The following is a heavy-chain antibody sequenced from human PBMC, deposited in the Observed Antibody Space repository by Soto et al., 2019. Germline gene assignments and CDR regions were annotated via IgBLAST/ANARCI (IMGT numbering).Heavy chain of an antibody. D-gene: IGHD3-3*01. V-gene: IGHV3-9*01. Sequence: GGSLRLSCAASGFTFDDYAMHWVRQAPGKGLEWVSGISWNSGSIGYADSVKGRFTISRDNAKNSLYLQMNSLRAEDTALYYCAKGGGYDFWSGYPGGYFDYWGQGTLVTVSS. CDR3: AKGGGYDFWSGYPGGYFDY. CDR2: ISWNSGSI. J-gene: IGHJ4*02. CDR1: GFTFDDYA.